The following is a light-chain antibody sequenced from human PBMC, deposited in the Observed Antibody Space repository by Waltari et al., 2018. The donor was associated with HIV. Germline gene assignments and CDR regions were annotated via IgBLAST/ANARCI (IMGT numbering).Light chain of an antibody. CDR3: QVWYGSNDRLYV. J-gene: IGLJ3*02. CDR2: DDN. V-gene: IGLV3-21*02. Sequence: ITCGGKNIGSESVHWYKQKPGQAPMLVVYDDNDRPSGIPERFSGSNSGNTATLTISRVEAGDEADYYCQVWYGSNDRLYVFGGGTKLTVL. CDR1: NIGSES.